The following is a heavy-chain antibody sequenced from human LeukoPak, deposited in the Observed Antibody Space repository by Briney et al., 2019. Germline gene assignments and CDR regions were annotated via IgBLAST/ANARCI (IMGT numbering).Heavy chain of an antibody. CDR1: GGSISSSSYY. J-gene: IGHJ4*02. CDR2: IYYSAST. Sequence: SETLSLTCTVSGGSISSSSYYWGWIRQPPGKGREGIGSIYYSASTYSNPSLTSRVTISVDTSKNQLSLKLSSVTAPDTAVYYCARGGRSEYYGSGSNDCWGQGTLVTVTS. V-gene: IGHV4-39*01. CDR3: ARGGRSEYYGSGSNDC. D-gene: IGHD3-10*01.